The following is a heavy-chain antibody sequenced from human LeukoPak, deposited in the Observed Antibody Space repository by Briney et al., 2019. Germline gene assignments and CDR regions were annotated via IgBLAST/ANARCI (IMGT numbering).Heavy chain of an antibody. CDR2: RYYSGTT. CDR3: ARARGYSYLYFDL. J-gene: IGHJ2*01. V-gene: IGHV4-39*01. D-gene: IGHD5-18*01. Sequence: PSETLSLTCTVSSNSISINNYYWGWIRQPPGKGLEWIGGRYYSGTTYYNPSLKSRVTISVDTSKNQFSLQLSSVAAADTAVYYCARARGYSYLYFDLWGRGTLVTVSS. CDR1: SNSISINNYY.